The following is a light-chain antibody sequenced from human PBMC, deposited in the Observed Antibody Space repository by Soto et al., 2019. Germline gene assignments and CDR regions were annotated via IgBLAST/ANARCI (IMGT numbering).Light chain of an antibody. Sequence: DIQLTQSPASLSASIGDRVTITCRASRSVAYFLNWYQHKPGKAPELLIYAASTLETGVPSRFSGTYSGTDFTLTISNLQPEDCGTYFCQQSYRVPPTFGQGTKV. CDR3: QQSYRVPPT. V-gene: IGKV1-39*01. CDR1: RSVAYF. CDR2: AAS. J-gene: IGKJ2*01.